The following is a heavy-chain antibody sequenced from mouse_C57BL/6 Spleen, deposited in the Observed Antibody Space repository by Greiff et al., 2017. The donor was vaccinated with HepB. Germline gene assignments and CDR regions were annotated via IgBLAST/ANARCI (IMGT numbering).Heavy chain of an antibody. V-gene: IGHV1-69*01. CDR2: IDPSDSYT. Sequence: VQLQQPGAELVMPGASVKLSCKASGYTFTSYWMHWVKQRPGQGLEWIGEIDPSDSYTNYNQKFKGKSTLTVDKSSSTAYMQLSSLTSEDSAVYYCARNYGSSYGNFDYWGQGTTLTVSS. D-gene: IGHD1-1*01. CDR1: GYTFTSYW. J-gene: IGHJ2*01. CDR3: ARNYGSSYGNFDY.